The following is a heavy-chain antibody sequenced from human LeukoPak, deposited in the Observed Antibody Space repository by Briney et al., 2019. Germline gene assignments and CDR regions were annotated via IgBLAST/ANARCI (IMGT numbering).Heavy chain of an antibody. D-gene: IGHD3-9*01. Sequence: TGGSLRLSCAASGFTFSSYAMSWVRQAPGKGLEWVSYISSSSSTIYYADSVKGRFTISRDNAKNSLYLQMNSLRAEDTAVYYCATLTTGGYWGQGTLVTVSS. J-gene: IGHJ4*02. CDR2: ISSSSSTI. V-gene: IGHV3-48*01. CDR1: GFTFSSYA. CDR3: ATLTTGGY.